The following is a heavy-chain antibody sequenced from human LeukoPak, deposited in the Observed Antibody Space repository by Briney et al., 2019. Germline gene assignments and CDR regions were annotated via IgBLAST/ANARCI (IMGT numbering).Heavy chain of an antibody. V-gene: IGHV3-49*04. CDR1: GFTFGDYA. CDR3: TRDSYDDFWSGYPYSYYFGY. J-gene: IGHJ4*02. CDR2: IRSKAYGGTT. Sequence: PGRSLRLSCTASGFTFGDYAMSWVRQAPGKGLEWVGFIRSKAYGGTTEYAASVKGRFTISRDDSKSIAYLQMNSLKTEDTAVYYCTRDSYDDFWSGYPYSYYFGYWGQGTLVTVSS. D-gene: IGHD3-3*01.